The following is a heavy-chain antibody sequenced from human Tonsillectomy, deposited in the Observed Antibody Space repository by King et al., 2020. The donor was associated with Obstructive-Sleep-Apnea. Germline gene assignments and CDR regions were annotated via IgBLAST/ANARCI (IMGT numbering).Heavy chain of an antibody. J-gene: IGHJ3*02. D-gene: IGHD6-13*01. CDR1: GFTFSSYS. Sequence: VQLVESGGGLVKPGGSLRLSCAASGFTFSSYSMNWVRQAPGKGLEWVSSISSSSSYIYYADSVKGRFTISRDNAKNSLYLQMNSLRAEDTAVYYCARDQAPSLDSSSWTGDAFDIWGQGTMVTVSS. CDR2: ISSSSSYI. CDR3: ARDQAPSLDSSSWTGDAFDI. V-gene: IGHV3-21*01.